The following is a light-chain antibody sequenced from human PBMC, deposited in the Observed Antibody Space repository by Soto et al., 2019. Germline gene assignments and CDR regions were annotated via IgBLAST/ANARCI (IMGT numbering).Light chain of an antibody. CDR3: PSFAGSHVA. CDR2: DVT. V-gene: IGLV2-11*01. Sequence: QSALTQPRSVSGSPGQSVTISCTGTSADVGGYDFVSWYQQLPGKAPKLMIYDVTKRPSGVPDRFSGSKSGNTASLTISGLQAEDEADYYCPSFAGSHVAFGGGTKLPVL. J-gene: IGLJ2*01. CDR1: SADVGGYDF.